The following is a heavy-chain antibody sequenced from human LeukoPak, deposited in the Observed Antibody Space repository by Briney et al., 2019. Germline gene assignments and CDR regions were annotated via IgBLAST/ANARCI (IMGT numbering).Heavy chain of an antibody. D-gene: IGHD5-12*01. Sequence: SETLSLTCAVYGGSFSGYYWSWIRQPPGKGLEWIGEINHSGSTNYNPSLKSRVTISVDTSKNQFSLKLSSVTAADTAVYYCARGDDYKPTYFDNWGQGTLVTVSP. CDR2: INHSGST. CDR3: ARGDDYKPTYFDN. J-gene: IGHJ4*02. CDR1: GGSFSGYY. V-gene: IGHV4-34*01.